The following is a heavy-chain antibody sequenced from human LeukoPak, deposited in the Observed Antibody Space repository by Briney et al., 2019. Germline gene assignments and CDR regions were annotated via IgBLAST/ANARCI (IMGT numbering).Heavy chain of an antibody. V-gene: IGHV4-34*01. CDR1: GGSFSGYY. D-gene: IGHD3-10*01. CDR2: INHSGST. J-gene: IGHJ4*02. Sequence: SETLSLTCAVYGGSFSGYYWSWIRQPPGEGLEWIGEINHSGSTNCNPSLKSRVTISVDTSKNQFSLKLSSVTAADTAVYYCARGVVWGVFDYWGQGTLVTVSS. CDR3: ARGVVWGVFDY.